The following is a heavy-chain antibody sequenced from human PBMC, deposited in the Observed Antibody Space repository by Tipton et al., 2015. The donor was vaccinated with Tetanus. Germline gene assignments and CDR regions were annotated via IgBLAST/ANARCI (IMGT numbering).Heavy chain of an antibody. CDR3: ARDAYHYDTSGYYYSDY. Sequence: SLRLSCAVSGFTFRDYYMSWIRQAPGKGLEWLSYISSGSTYTDHADSVKGRFTISRDNAKNALYLQMNSLRVEDTAVYFCARDAYHYDTSGYYYSDYWGQGTLVTVSS. CDR2: ISSGSTYT. D-gene: IGHD3-22*01. V-gene: IGHV3-11*06. CDR1: GFTFRDYY. J-gene: IGHJ4*02.